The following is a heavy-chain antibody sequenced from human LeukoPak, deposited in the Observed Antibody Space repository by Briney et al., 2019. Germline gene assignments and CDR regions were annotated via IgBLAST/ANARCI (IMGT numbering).Heavy chain of an antibody. CDR3: ARWATSYDL. CDR1: GFTFSYHW. CDR2: IKQDGSEK. J-gene: IGHJ5*02. Sequence: GGSLRLSCAASGFTFSYHWMGWVRQAPGKGLEWVANIKQDGSEKYYVDSVTGRFTISRDNAKNAMHLQMNSLGAEDAAVYFCARWATSYDLWGQGTLVTVSS. V-gene: IGHV3-7*01. D-gene: IGHD3-10*01.